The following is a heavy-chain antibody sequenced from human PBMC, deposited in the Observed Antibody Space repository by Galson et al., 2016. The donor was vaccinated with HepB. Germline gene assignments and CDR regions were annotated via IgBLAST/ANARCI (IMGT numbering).Heavy chain of an antibody. CDR3: AARGYYDSSAYSPYYFDY. Sequence: SVKVSCTASGFTFISSAVQWVRQARGQRLEWIGWIVVGRDTTKYAQKFQERVIITRDMSTRTAYMELSSLGSEDTAVYYCAARGYYDSSAYSPYYFDYWGQGTLVTVSS. CDR1: GFTFISSA. D-gene: IGHD3-22*01. CDR2: IVVGRDTT. J-gene: IGHJ4*02. V-gene: IGHV1-58*01.